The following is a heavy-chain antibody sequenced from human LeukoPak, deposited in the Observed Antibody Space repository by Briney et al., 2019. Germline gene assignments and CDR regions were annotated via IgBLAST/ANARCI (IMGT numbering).Heavy chain of an antibody. D-gene: IGHD5-18*01. J-gene: IGHJ4*02. CDR2: ISGDGGST. CDR3: ATHFYHGSSYDDY. Sequence: GGSLRLSCAASGFTFDDYAMHWVRQAPGKGLEWVSLISGDGGSTYYADSVKDRFTISRDNSKNSLYLQMNSLRTEDTALYYCATHFYHGSSYDDYWGQGTLVTVSS. CDR1: GFTFDDYA. V-gene: IGHV3-43*02.